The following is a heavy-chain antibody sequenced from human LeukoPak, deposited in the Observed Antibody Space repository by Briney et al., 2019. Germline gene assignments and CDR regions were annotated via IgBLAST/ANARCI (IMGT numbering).Heavy chain of an antibody. D-gene: IGHD3-10*01. V-gene: IGHV4-4*02. CDR3: AAITMVRAFGD. CDR1: GGSISSINW. Sequence: SGTLSLTCAVAGGSISSINWWSGVRQPPGKGLEWIGEIYHRGSTNYNPSLKSRVTISVAPSKNQFSLKLSSVTAADTAVYYCAAITMVRAFGDWGQGTLVTVSS. CDR2: IYHRGST. J-gene: IGHJ4*02.